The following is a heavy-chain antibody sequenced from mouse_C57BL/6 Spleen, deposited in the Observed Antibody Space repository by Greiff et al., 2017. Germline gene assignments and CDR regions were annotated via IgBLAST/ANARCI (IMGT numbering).Heavy chain of an antibody. D-gene: IGHD2-12*01. J-gene: IGHJ1*03. Sequence: QVQLQQSGAELAKPGASVKLSCKASGYTFTSYWMHWVKQRPGQGLEWIGYINPSSGYTKYKQKFKDKATLTADKSSSKAYMQLSSLTYEDSAVYYCARSYCSPYWYFDVWGTGTTVTVSS. CDR3: ARSYCSPYWYFDV. V-gene: IGHV1-7*01. CDR2: INPSSGYT. CDR1: GYTFTSYW.